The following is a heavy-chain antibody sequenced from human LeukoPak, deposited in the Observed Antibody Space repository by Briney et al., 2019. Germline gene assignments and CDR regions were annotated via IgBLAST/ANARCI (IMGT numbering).Heavy chain of an antibody. D-gene: IGHD3-16*02. Sequence: ASVKVSCKTSGYTFTRYYMQWVRQAPGHGLEWMGIINPISWATDYAQKFQGRVTMTRDTSTSTVYMELSSLRSEDTAMYYCARLPYRDGVAQDYWGQGTLVTVSP. CDR1: GYTFTRYY. J-gene: IGHJ4*02. CDR3: ARLPYRDGVAQDY. CDR2: INPISWAT. V-gene: IGHV1-46*01.